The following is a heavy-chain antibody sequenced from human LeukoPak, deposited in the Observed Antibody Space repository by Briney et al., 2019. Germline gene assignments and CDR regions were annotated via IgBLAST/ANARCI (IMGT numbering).Heavy chain of an antibody. CDR2: MNPNSGNT. V-gene: IGHV1-8*01. D-gene: IGHD6-13*01. J-gene: IGHJ4*02. Sequence: GASVKVSCKASGYTFTSYDINWMRQSTGQGLERMGWMNPNSGNTAYAQKFQGRVTMTRNTSISTAYMELSSLRSEDTAVYFCARGGGSSWYYYWGQGTLVTVSS. CDR3: ARGGGSSWYYY. CDR1: GYTFTSYD.